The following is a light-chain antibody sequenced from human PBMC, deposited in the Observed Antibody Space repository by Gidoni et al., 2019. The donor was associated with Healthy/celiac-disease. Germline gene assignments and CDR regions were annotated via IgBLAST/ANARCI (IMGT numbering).Light chain of an antibody. CDR3: SSYTSSSTVV. CDR1: SSDVGGYNY. V-gene: IGLV2-14*01. CDR2: EVS. Sequence: QSALTQPASVSGSPGQSITISCTRTSSDVGGYNYVSWYQQHPGKAPKLMIYEVSNRPSGVSNRFSGSKSGNTASLTISGLQAEDEADYCCSSYTSSSTVVFGGGTKLTVL. J-gene: IGLJ2*01.